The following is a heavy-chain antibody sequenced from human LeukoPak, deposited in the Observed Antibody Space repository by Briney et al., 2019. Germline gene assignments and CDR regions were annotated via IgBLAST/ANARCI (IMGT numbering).Heavy chain of an antibody. D-gene: IGHD7-27*01. CDR1: GYNFISYY. J-gene: IGHJ4*02. CDR2: ISAYNGNT. V-gene: IGHV1-18*04. CDR3: ARDEASLGAFDY. Sequence: GASVKVSCKASGYNFISYYMHWVRQAPGQGLKWMGWISAYNGNTNYAQKLQGRVTMTTDTSTSTAYMELRSLRSDDTAVYYCARDEASLGAFDYWGQGTLVTVSS.